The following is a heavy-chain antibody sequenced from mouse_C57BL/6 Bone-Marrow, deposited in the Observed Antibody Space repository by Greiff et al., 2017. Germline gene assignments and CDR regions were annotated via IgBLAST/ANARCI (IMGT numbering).Heavy chain of an antibody. J-gene: IGHJ2*01. CDR3: ARGGNYGGYYFDY. D-gene: IGHD2-1*01. CDR1: GYTFTTYP. Sequence: QVLLQQSGAELVKPGASVTMSCKASGYTFTTYPIEWMKQNHGKSLEWIGNFHPYNDDTKYNEKFKGKATLTVEKSSSKVYLELSRLTSDVSAVYYCARGGNYGGYYFDYWGQGTTLTVSS. V-gene: IGHV1-47*01. CDR2: FHPYNDDT.